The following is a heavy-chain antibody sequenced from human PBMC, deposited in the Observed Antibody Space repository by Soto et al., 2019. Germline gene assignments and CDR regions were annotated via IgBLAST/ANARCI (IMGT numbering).Heavy chain of an antibody. J-gene: IGHJ6*02. D-gene: IGHD2-2*01. V-gene: IGHV4-59*01. Sequence: SETLSLTCTVSGGSISSYYWSWIRQPPGKGLEWIGYIYYSGSTNYNPSLKSRVTISVDTSKNQFSLKLSSVTAADTAVYYCATGRDQGCYYYGMDVWGQGTTVTVSS. CDR2: IYYSGST. CDR3: ATGRDQGCYYYGMDV. CDR1: GGSISSYY.